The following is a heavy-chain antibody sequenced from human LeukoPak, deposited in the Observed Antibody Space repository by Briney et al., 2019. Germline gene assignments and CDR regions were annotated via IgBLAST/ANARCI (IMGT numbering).Heavy chain of an antibody. D-gene: IGHD3-16*01. V-gene: IGHV1-69*06. Sequence: SVKVSCKASGGTFSSYAVSWVRQAPGQGLEWMGGIIPIFGTANYAQKFQGRVTITADKFTSIVYMELSSLRSEDTAMYYCATSNAHRAFGGIWGQGTMVTVSS. CDR2: IIPIFGTA. CDR3: ATSNAHRAFGGI. J-gene: IGHJ3*02. CDR1: GGTFSSYA.